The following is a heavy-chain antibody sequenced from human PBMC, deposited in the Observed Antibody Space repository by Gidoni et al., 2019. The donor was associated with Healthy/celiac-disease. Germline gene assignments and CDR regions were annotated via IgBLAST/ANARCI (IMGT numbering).Heavy chain of an antibody. Sequence: QVQLVQSGAEVKKPGSSVKVSRKASGVTFSSYAISWVRQAPGQGLEWMGGIIPIFGTANYAQKVQGRVTITADESTSTAYMELSSLRSEDTAVYYCARDRGKAYCSSTSCYADFDYWGQGTLVTVSS. CDR1: GVTFSSYA. D-gene: IGHD2-2*01. CDR3: ARDRGKAYCSSTSCYADFDY. J-gene: IGHJ4*02. CDR2: IIPIFGTA. V-gene: IGHV1-69*01.